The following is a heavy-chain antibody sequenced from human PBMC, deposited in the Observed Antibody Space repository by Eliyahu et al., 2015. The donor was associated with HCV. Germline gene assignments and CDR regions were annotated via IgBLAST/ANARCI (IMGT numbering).Heavy chain of an antibody. CDR2: IKSKTDGGTT. CDR3: TTGAPGGFDYYLDV. J-gene: IGHJ6*03. Sequence: EVQLVESGGGLVKPGGSLXLXXXASGFTFSKAWMGWVRQAPGKGLEWIGRIKSKTDGGTTDYAAPVKGRFTISRDDSKSTLYLQMNSLKTEDTAVYYCTTGAPGGFDYYLDVWGQGTTVTVSS. V-gene: IGHV3-15*01. CDR1: GFTFSKAW. D-gene: IGHD3-10*01.